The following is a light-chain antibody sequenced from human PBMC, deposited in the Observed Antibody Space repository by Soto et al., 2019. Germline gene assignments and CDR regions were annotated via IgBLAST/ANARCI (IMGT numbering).Light chain of an antibody. V-gene: IGLV2-8*01. CDR2: EVN. J-gene: IGLJ1*01. Sequence: QSVLTQPPSASGSPGQSVAISCTGTSSDVAGYNYVSWYQQHPGKAPKLMIYEVNKRPSGVPDRFSGSKSGNTASLTVSGLQAEDEADYYCSSYAGSSNVFGTGTQLTVL. CDR1: SSDVAGYNY. CDR3: SSYAGSSNV.